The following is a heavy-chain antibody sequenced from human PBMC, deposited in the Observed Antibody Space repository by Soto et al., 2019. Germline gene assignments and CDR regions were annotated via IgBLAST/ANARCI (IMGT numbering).Heavy chain of an antibody. V-gene: IGHV5-51*01. Sequence: GESLKISCKGSGYSFTSYWIGWVRQMPGKGLEWMGIIYPGDSDTRYSPSFQGQVTISADKSISTAYLQWSSLKASDTAMYYCARCPYYGSGSYSVPFDYWGQGTLVTVSS. CDR2: IYPGDSDT. CDR1: GYSFTSYW. CDR3: ARCPYYGSGSYSVPFDY. D-gene: IGHD3-10*01. J-gene: IGHJ4*02.